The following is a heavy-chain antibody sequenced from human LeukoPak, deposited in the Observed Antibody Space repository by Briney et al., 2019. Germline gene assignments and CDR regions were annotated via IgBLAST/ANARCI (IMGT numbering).Heavy chain of an antibody. CDR2: ISAYNGNT. D-gene: IGHD5-18*01. CDR3: PRAEVDTAMGTIDY. J-gene: IGHJ4*02. Sequence: ASVRVSCKASGYTFTSYGISWVRQAPGQGLEWMGWISAYNGNTNYAQKLQGRVTMTTDTSTSTAYMELRSLRSDDTAVYYCPRAEVDTAMGTIDYWGQGTLVTVSS. V-gene: IGHV1-18*01. CDR1: GYTFTSYG.